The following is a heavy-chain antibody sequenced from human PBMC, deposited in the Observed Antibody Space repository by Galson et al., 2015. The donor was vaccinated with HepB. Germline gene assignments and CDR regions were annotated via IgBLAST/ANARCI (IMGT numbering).Heavy chain of an antibody. D-gene: IGHD2-2*02. CDR1: GFTFSNYW. CDR2: IKQDGSEK. V-gene: IGHV3-7*01. CDR3: AREAGYCTNTSCYTDWFDP. Sequence: SLRLSCAASGFTFSNYWMSWVRQAPGKGLEWVANIKQDGSEKYYVDSVKGRFTISRDNAKNSLYLQMNSLRAEDTAVYYCAREAGYCTNTSCYTDWFDPWGQGTLVTVSS. J-gene: IGHJ5*02.